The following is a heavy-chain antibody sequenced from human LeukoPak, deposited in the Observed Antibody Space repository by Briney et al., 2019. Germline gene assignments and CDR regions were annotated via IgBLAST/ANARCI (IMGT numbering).Heavy chain of an antibody. CDR2: ISGSGGST. Sequence: SGGSLRLSCAASGFTFSSYAMSWVRQAPGKGLEWVSAISGSGGSTYYADSVKGRFTIFRDNSKNTLYLQMNSLRAEDTAVYYCAKEGDIVVVPAAPVYYWGQGTLVTVSS. CDR1: GFTFSSYA. D-gene: IGHD2-2*01. V-gene: IGHV3-23*01. CDR3: AKEGDIVVVPAAPVYY. J-gene: IGHJ4*02.